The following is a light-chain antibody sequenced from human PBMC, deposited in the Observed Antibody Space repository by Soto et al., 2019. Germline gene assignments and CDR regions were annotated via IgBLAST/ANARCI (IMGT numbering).Light chain of an antibody. CDR1: SSNIGAGQD. J-gene: IGLJ1*01. CDR3: QSYGTSLSGLYV. V-gene: IGLV1-40*01. CDR2: DSN. Sequence: QSVLTHPPSLSGAPGQRVTIACTGTSSNIGAGQDVHWYRQLPGAAPKFLISDSNNRASGVPDRFSVSKSGASASLAITGLRAEDEGDYFCQSYGTSLSGLYVFGTGTKVTVL.